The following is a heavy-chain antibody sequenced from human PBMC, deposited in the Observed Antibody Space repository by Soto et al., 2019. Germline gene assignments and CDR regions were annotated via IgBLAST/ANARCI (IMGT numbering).Heavy chain of an antibody. V-gene: IGHV4-38-2*02. CDR3: ARDGLRYFDSSGYYSGPPLDY. CDR1: GFSISSDYF. Sequence: SETLSLTCAVSGFSISSDYFWGWIRQPPGKGLEWIGSIYHTGTTYYSPSLKSRATIFLDTSKNQFSLNLTSVTAADTAIYYCARDGLRYFDSSGYYSGPPLDYWGQGARVTVSS. D-gene: IGHD3-22*01. CDR2: IYHTGTT. J-gene: IGHJ4*02.